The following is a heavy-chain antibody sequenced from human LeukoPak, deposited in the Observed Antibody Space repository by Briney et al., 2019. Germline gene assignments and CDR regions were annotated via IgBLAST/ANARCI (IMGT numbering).Heavy chain of an antibody. Sequence: GGSLRLSCTASGFTFSSYWMHWVRQAPGKGLVWVSRINSDGGSTSYADSVKGRFTISRDNAKNTLYLQMNSLRAEDTAVYYCARRIQWMAPYYFDYWGQGTLVTVSS. V-gene: IGHV3-74*01. CDR2: INSDGGST. J-gene: IGHJ4*02. D-gene: IGHD6-19*01. CDR3: ARRIQWMAPYYFDY. CDR1: GFTFSSYW.